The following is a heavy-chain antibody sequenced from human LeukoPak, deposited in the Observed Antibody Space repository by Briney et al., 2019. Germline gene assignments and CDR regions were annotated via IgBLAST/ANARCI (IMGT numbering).Heavy chain of an antibody. CDR3: ARDRGLVRYLSYFDY. CDR2: SYFTGNP. V-gene: IGHV4-59*12. Sequence: SETLSLTCIVSGSISSYYWTWIRQPPGKGLEWIGHSYFTGNPNYNPSLKSRVTISVDPPKNQFSLKLTSVTAADTAVYYCARDRGLVRYLSYFDYWGQGTLVTVSS. D-gene: IGHD3/OR15-3a*01. CDR1: GSISSYY. J-gene: IGHJ4*02.